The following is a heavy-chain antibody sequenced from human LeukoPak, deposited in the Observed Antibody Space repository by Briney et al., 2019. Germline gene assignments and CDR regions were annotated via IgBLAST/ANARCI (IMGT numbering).Heavy chain of an antibody. D-gene: IGHD3-22*01. J-gene: IGHJ4*02. CDR2: IYTSGST. CDR3: ARDSPVYYDSSGYYLGYFDY. Sequence: PSETLSLPCTVSGGSISSYYGRWIRQPAGKGLEWIGRIYTSGSTNYNPSLNSRVTMSVDTSKNQFSLKLSSVTAADTAVYYCARDSPVYYDSSGYYLGYFDYWGQGTLVTVSS. V-gene: IGHV4-4*07. CDR1: GGSISSYY.